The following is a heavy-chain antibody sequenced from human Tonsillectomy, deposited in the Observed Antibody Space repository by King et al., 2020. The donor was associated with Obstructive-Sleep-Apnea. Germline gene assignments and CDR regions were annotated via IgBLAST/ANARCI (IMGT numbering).Heavy chain of an antibody. CDR1: GFTFSSYG. V-gene: IGHV3-30*02. J-gene: IGHJ4*02. D-gene: IGHD4-17*01. Sequence: VQLVESGGGVVQPGRSLRLSCAASGFTFSSYGMHWVRQAPGKGLEWVAFIRYDGSNKYYADSVKGRFTISRDNSKNTLYLQMNSLRAEDTAVYYCAKGHYAIDYWGQGTLVTVSS. CDR2: IRYDGSNK. CDR3: AKGHYAIDY.